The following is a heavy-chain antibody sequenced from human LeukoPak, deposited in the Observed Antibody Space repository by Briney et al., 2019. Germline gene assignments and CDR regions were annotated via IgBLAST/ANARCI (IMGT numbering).Heavy chain of an antibody. V-gene: IGHV3-7*05. CDR2: IKPDGSEK. D-gene: IGHD2/OR15-2a*01. CDR3: ARPANKCFDY. Sequence: PGGSLRLSCAASGFTFSSYWMSWVRQTPGKGLEWVASIKPDGSEKYYVDSVKGRFTISRDNAKNSLDLQMNSPRAEDAAIYYCARPANKCFDYWGQGALVTVSS. CDR1: GFTFSSYW. J-gene: IGHJ4*02.